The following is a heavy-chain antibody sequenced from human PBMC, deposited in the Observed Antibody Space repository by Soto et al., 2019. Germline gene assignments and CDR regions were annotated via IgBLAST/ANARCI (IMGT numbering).Heavy chain of an antibody. J-gene: IGHJ4*02. CDR2: ISFDGRDK. CDR3: ASGLGDYVHYYADF. CDR1: GFTFSSYA. V-gene: IGHV3-33*05. D-gene: IGHD3-16*01. Sequence: QVQLVESGGDVVQPGRSLRLSCAASGFTFSSYAMHWVRQAPGKGLEWVTLISFDGRDKYYADSVKGRFTISRDSSKNTVYLQMDSLRVEDTAVYYWASGLGDYVHYYADFWGPGTLVTVSS.